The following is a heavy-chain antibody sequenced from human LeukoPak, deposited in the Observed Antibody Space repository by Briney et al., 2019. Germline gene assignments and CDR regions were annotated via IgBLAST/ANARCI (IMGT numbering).Heavy chain of an antibody. Sequence: ASVKVSCKASGYTFTSYGISWVRQAPGQGLEWMGWISAYNGNTNYAQKLQGRVTMTTDTSTSTAYMKLRSLRSDDTAVYYCARSPGPYYYYGMDVWGQGTTVTVSS. CDR3: ARSPGPYYYYGMDV. CDR1: GYTFTSYG. V-gene: IGHV1-18*01. J-gene: IGHJ6*02. CDR2: ISAYNGNT.